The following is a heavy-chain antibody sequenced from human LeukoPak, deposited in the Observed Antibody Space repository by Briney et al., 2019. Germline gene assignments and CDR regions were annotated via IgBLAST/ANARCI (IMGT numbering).Heavy chain of an antibody. CDR3: ARDSETTITALDY. J-gene: IGHJ4*02. Sequence: GRSLRLSCAASGFTFSTYAMHWVRQAPGKGLEWVAVISYGGRNKYYADSVKGRFTISRDDSKNTLYLQMHSLRAEDTTVYYCARDSETTITALDYWGQGTLVTVSS. V-gene: IGHV3-30*04. CDR1: GFTFSTYA. D-gene: IGHD4-11*01. CDR2: ISYGGRNK.